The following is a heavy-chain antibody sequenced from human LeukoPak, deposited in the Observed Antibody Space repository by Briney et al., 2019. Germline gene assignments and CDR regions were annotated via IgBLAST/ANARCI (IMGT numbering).Heavy chain of an antibody. CDR2: IYYSGST. V-gene: IGHV4-30-4*01. CDR3: ARGAPYSSGWLAGY. D-gene: IGHD6-19*01. CDR1: DGSISSGDYY. J-gene: IGHJ4*02. Sequence: PSRTLSLTCTVSDGSISSGDYYWSWIRQSPGKGLEWIGYIYYSGSTYYNPSLKSRVTLSIDTSKNHFSLKLSSVTAADTAVYYCARGAPYSSGWLAGYWGQGTLVTVSS.